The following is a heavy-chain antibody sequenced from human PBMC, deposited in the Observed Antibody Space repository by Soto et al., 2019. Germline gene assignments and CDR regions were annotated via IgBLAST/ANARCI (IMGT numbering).Heavy chain of an antibody. D-gene: IGHD4-17*01. J-gene: IGHJ6*03. CDR1: GFTFSSYG. CDR3: ARGGGSDGDFYYYYYMDV. Sequence: GGSLRLSCAASGFTFSSYGMHWVRQAPGKGLEWVAVIWYDGSNKYYADSVKGRFTISRDNSKNTLYLQMNSLRAEDTAVYYCARGGGSDGDFYYYYYMDVWGKGTTVTVSS. V-gene: IGHV3-33*01. CDR2: IWYDGSNK.